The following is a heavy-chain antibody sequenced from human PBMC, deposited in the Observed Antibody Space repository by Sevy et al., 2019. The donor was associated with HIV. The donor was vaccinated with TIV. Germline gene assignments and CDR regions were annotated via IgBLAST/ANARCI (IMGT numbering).Heavy chain of an antibody. CDR3: GKADGVVGAAGGFFDY. CDR1: GFTFSTYG. V-gene: IGHV3-23*01. D-gene: IGHD1-26*01. CDR2: ISDSGGST. Sequence: GGSLRLSCAASGFTFSTYGMHWVRQAPGKGLEWVSAISDSGGSTYYADSVKGRFTISRDNPKNTLYLQMNSLRAEDKAVYYCGKADGVVGAAGGFFDYWGQGTLVTVSS. J-gene: IGHJ4*02.